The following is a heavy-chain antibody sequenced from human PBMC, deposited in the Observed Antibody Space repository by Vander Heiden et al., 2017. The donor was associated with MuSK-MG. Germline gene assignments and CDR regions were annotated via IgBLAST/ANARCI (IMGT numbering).Heavy chain of an antibody. CDR2: IRSKAYGGTT. V-gene: IGHV3-49*03. CDR3: TRDCGGGRCYFDY. Sequence: EVQLVESGGALVQHGRSLSLSCTVSAFTFGDSSMSLFRPAPGKGLEWVGFIRSKAYGGTTEYAASVKGRFTISRDDSKSIAYLQMNSLKTEDTAVYYCTRDCGGGRCYFDYWGQGTLVTVSS. J-gene: IGHJ4*02. D-gene: IGHD2-15*01. CDR1: AFTFGDSS.